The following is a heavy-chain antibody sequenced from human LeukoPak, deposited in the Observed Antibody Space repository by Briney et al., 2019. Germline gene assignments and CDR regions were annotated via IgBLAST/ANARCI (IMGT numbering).Heavy chain of an antibody. CDR2: IYYSGNT. V-gene: IGHV4-31*03. CDR1: GGSISSGDYY. J-gene: IGHJ5*02. CDR3: ARGSRIQLWLSNWFDP. Sequence: SGTLPLTCTVSGGSISSGDYYWSWIRQHPGKGLEWIGYIYYSGNTYYNPSLRSRVTMSLDTSKNQFSLNLSSVTAADTAVYYCARGSRIQLWLSNWFDPWGQGTLVTVSS. D-gene: IGHD5-18*01.